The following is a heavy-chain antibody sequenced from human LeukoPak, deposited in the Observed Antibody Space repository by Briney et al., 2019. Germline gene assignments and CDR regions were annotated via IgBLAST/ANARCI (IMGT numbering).Heavy chain of an antibody. CDR2: IYSGGST. D-gene: IGHD3-10*01. CDR3: ARGNLGSGSYSAFDI. CDR1: GFSVSSNY. J-gene: IGHJ3*02. Sequence: GGSLRLSCAASGFSVSSNYMNWVRQAPGKGLEWVSAIYSGGSTYYADSVAGRFTISRDNSKNTLYLQMNSPRAEDTAVYYCARGNLGSGSYSAFDIWGQGTMVTVSS. V-gene: IGHV3-53*01.